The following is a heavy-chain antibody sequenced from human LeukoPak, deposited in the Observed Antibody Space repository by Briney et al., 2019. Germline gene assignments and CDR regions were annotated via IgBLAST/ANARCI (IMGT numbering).Heavy chain of an antibody. J-gene: IGHJ6*02. D-gene: IGHD3-9*01. CDR1: GYSFTSYW. CDR3: ARNILTGYYRSGYYYGMDV. Sequence: GESLKISCKGSGYSFTSYWIGWVRQMPGKGLEWMGIIYPGDSDTRYRPSFQGQVTISADKSISTAYLQWSSLKASDTDMYYCARNILTGYYRSGYYYGMDVWGQGTTVTVSS. V-gene: IGHV5-51*01. CDR2: IYPGDSDT.